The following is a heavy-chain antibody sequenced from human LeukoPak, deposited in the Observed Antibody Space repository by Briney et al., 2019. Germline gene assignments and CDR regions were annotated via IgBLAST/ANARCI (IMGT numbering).Heavy chain of an antibody. Sequence: GGSLRLSCAGSGFTFSSFAMNWVRLAPGKGLEWVSGISSRGDNTYYADSVKGRFTISRDNAKNSLYLQMNSLRAEDTAVYYCARDRMVYFDYWGQGTLVTVSA. CDR2: ISSRGDNT. J-gene: IGHJ4*02. D-gene: IGHD2-8*01. CDR1: GFTFSSFA. CDR3: ARDRMVYFDY. V-gene: IGHV3-23*01.